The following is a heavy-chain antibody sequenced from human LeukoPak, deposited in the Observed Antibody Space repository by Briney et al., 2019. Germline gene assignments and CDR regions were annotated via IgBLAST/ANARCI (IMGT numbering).Heavy chain of an antibody. D-gene: IGHD3-3*01. J-gene: IGHJ3*02. V-gene: IGHV4-59*08. CDR3: ARAFWTFDI. CDR2: IYYSGHT. CDR1: GDSMSSYY. Sequence: SETLSLTCTVSGDSMSSYYWSWIRQPPGKGLEWIGYIYYSGHTNYNPSLKSRVTISVDTSKNQFSLKLSSVTAADTAVYYCARAFWTFDIWGQGTMVTVSS.